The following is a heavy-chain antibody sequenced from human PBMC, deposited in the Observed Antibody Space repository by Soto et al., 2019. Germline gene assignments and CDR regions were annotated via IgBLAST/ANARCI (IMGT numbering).Heavy chain of an antibody. V-gene: IGHV4-59*01. J-gene: IGHJ1*01. D-gene: IGHD2-15*01. CDR1: GGSISSYY. Sequence: SETLSLTCTVSGGSISSYYWSWIRQPPGKGLEWIGYIYYSGSTNYNPSLKSRVTISVDTSKNQFSLKLSSVTAADTAVYYCARSDAIGYCSGGSCYFNFQHWGQGTLVTVSS. CDR3: ARSDAIGYCSGGSCYFNFQH. CDR2: IYYSGST.